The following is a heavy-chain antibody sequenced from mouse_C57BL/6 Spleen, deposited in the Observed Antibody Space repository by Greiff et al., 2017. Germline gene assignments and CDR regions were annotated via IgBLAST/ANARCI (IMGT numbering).Heavy chain of an antibody. CDR1: GYSITSGYD. CDR2: ISYSGST. Sequence: EVQLMESGPGMVKPSQSLSLTCTVTGYSITSGYDWHWIRHFPGNKLEWMGYISYSGSTNYNPSLKSRISITHDTSKNHFFLKLNSVTTEDTATYYCATGATVWAMDYWGQGTSVTVSS. D-gene: IGHD1-1*01. J-gene: IGHJ4*01. V-gene: IGHV3-1*01. CDR3: ATGATVWAMDY.